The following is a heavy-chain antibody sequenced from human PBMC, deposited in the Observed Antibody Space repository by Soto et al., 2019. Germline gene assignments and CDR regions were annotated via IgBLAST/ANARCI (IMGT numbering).Heavy chain of an antibody. V-gene: IGHV2-5*02. CDR3: AHRDRASGGLFDY. CDR2: IYWDDDK. CDR1: GFSLDTSGAA. J-gene: IGHJ4*02. Sequence: QITLKESGPTLVKPTQTLTLTCTFSGFSLDTSGAAVGWIRQPPGKGLEWLSVIYWDDDKRSSPSLRSRLTITKDTSKHQVVLRMTNMDPADTGTYYCAHRDRASGGLFDYWGQGTLVTVSS. D-gene: IGHD3-10*01.